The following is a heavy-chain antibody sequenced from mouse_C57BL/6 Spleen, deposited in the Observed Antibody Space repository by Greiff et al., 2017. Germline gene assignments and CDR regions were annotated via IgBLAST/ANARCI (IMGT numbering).Heavy chain of an antibody. CDR2: IRNKANGYTT. D-gene: IGHD2-4*01. Sequence: EVQVVESGGGLVQPGGSLSLSCAASGFTFTDYYMSCVRQPPGKALEWLGFIRNKANGYTTEYSASVKGRFTISRDNSQSILYLQMNALRAEDSATYYCARSSYDYDGAWFAYWGQGTLVTVSA. J-gene: IGHJ3*01. CDR3: ARSSYDYDGAWFAY. V-gene: IGHV7-3*01. CDR1: GFTFTDYY.